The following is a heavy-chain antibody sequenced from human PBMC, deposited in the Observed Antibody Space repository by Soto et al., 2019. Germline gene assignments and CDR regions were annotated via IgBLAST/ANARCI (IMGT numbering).Heavy chain of an antibody. CDR3: AHRFIATGLFDS. J-gene: IGHJ4*02. V-gene: IGHV2-5*02. D-gene: IGHD6-13*01. CDR2: IDWDDER. CDR1: GFSLSTYGEG. Sequence: SGPTLVNPTQTLTLTCTFSGFSLSTYGEGVGWIRQPPGEALEWVALIDWDDERRYSPSLQGRLTLTKDTSRNQVILTMTNMDPVDTATYYCAHRFIATGLFDSWGQGTLVTVSS.